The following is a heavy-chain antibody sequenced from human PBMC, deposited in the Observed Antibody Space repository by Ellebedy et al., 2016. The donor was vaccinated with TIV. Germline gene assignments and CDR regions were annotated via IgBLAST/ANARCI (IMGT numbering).Heavy chain of an antibody. CDR1: GYTFTSYT. Sequence: ASVKVSXXASGYTFTSYTINWVRQATGQGLEWVGWMNPNSGDTGYAQKFQGRVNMTRNTSIRTASMELSSLRHDDTAIYYCARGRTIFGAVKLYYLDVWGKGTTVTVS. V-gene: IGHV1-8*01. D-gene: IGHD3-3*01. CDR3: ARGRTIFGAVKLYYLDV. CDR2: MNPNSGDT. J-gene: IGHJ6*03.